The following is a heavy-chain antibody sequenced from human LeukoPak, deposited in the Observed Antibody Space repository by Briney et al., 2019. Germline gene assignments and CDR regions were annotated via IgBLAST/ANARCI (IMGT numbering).Heavy chain of an antibody. CDR3: ASRYSDL. CDR1: GDSISSYY. Sequence: SETLSLTCTVSGDSISSYYWSWIRQPPGKGLEWIGFIYHTGSTTYNPSLKSRVTLSIDSSKNQFSLKLISVTAADSAVYYCASRYSDLWGRGTLVTVSS. J-gene: IGHJ2*01. CDR2: IYHTGST. V-gene: IGHV4-59*08.